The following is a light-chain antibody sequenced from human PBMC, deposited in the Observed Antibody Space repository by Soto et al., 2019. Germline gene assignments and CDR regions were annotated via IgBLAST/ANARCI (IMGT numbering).Light chain of an antibody. CDR3: SSYTSTNSWV. CDR2: GNS. CDR1: SSNIGAGYD. V-gene: IGLV1-40*01. J-gene: IGLJ3*02. Sequence: QSVLTQPPSVSGAPGQRVTISCTGSSSNIGAGYDVHWYQQLPGTAPKLLIYGNSNRPSGVPDRFSGSKSGNTASLTISGLQAEDEADYSCSSYTSTNSWVFGGGTKLTVL.